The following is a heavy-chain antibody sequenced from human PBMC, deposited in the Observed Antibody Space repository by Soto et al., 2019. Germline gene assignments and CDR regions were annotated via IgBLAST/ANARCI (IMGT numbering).Heavy chain of an antibody. V-gene: IGHV1-18*04. CDR3: ARDGARIVVVPAASPLDYYYGMDV. CDR2: ISAYNGNT. Sequence: GASVEVSCRASGYTFTSYGISWVRQAPGQGREGMGWISAYNGNTNYAQKLQVRVTMTTDTSMSTAYMELRSLRSDDTAVYYCARDGARIVVVPAASPLDYYYGMDVWGQGTTVTVSS. CDR1: GYTFTSYG. D-gene: IGHD2-2*01. J-gene: IGHJ6*02.